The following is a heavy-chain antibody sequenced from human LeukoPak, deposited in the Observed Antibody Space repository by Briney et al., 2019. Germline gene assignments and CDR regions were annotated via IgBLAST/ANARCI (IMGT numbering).Heavy chain of an antibody. V-gene: IGHV3-30*02. D-gene: IGHD2-15*01. J-gene: IGHJ4*02. CDR1: GFTFSSYA. CDR3: AKDSWAANDY. CDR2: IRYDGSNK. Sequence: PGGSLRLSCAASGFTFSSYAMSWVRQAPGKGLEWVAFIRYDGSNKYYADSVKGRFTISRDNSKNTLYLQMNSLRAEDTAVYYCAKDSWAANDYWGQGTLVTVSS.